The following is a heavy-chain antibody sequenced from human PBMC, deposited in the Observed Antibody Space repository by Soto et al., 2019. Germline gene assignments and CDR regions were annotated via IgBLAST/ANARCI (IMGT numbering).Heavy chain of an antibody. V-gene: IGHV4-39*01. CDR2: IYYSGST. CDR1: GGSISSSSYY. J-gene: IGHJ6*02. Sequence: TSETLSLTCTVSGGSISSSSYYWGWIRQPPGKGLEWIGSIYYSGSTYYNPSLKSRVTISVDTSKNQFSLKLSSVTAVDTAVYYCARTTYYYGMDVWGQGTTVTVSS. CDR3: ARTTYYYGMDV.